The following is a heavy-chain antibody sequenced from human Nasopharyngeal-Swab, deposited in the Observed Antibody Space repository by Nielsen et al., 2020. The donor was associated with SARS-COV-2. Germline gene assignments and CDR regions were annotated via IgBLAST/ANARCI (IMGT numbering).Heavy chain of an antibody. CDR2: ISSSSSYT. V-gene: IGHV3-11*06. J-gene: IGHJ6*02. D-gene: IGHD6-13*01. CDR1: GFTFSDYY. CDR3: ARGGQQQLDYYYYGMDV. Sequence: GESLKISCAASGFTFSDYYMIWIRQAPGKGPEWVSHISSSSSYTNYADSVKGRFTISRDNAKNSLYLQMNSLRAEDTAVYYCARGGQQQLDYYYYGMDVWGQGTTVTVSS.